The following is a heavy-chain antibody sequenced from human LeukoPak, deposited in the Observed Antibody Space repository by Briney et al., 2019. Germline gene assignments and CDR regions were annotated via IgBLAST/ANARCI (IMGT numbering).Heavy chain of an antibody. J-gene: IGHJ3*02. V-gene: IGHV3-66*01. CDR2: LYSGGNT. D-gene: IGHD3-10*01. CDR3: ARENYGPDAFDI. Sequence: GGSLRLSCAASGFTVSSNYMSWVRQAPGKGLEWISSLYSGGNTYYADSVKDRFTISRDSSNNTLYLQMDSLRAEDTAVYYCARENYGPDAFDIWGQGTTVTVSS. CDR1: GFTVSSNY.